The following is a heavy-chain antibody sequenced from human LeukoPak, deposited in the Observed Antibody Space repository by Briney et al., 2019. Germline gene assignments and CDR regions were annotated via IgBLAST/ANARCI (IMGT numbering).Heavy chain of an antibody. V-gene: IGHV1-2*02. CDR2: INPNSGGT. CDR1: GYTFTDYY. D-gene: IGHD6-19*01. CDR3: ARGLRMAVAGTVVQDDY. J-gene: IGHJ4*02. Sequence: ASVKVSCKASGYTFTDYYMHWVRQAPGQGLEWMGWINPNSGGTNYAQRFQGRVTMTRDTSISTAYMELSRLRSDDTALYYCARGLRMAVAGTVVQDDYWGQGTLLTVSS.